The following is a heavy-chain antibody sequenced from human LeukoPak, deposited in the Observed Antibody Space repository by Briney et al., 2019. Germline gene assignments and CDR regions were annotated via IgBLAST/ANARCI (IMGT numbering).Heavy chain of an antibody. V-gene: IGHV1-2*02. CDR3: ASSSSVTTRAPFDP. CDR2: INPNSGGT. D-gene: IGHD6-19*01. CDR1: GYTFTGYY. J-gene: IGHJ5*02. Sequence: ASVKVSRKASGYTFTGYYMHWVRQAPGQGLEWMGWINPNSGGTNYAQKFQGRVTMTRDTSISTAYMELSRLRSDDTAVYYCASSSSVTTRAPFDPWGQGTLVTVSS.